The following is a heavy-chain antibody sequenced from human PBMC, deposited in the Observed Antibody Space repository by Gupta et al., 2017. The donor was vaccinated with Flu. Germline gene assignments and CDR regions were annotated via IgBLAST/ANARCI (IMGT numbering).Heavy chain of an antibody. CDR2: IKSIADGGTT. V-gene: IGHV3-15*01. J-gene: IGHJ6*02. D-gene: IGHD6-6*01. Sequence: RQAPGKGLEWVGRIKSIADGGTTDYAAPVKGRFTISKDDSKNTVYLQMNSLKTEDTAVYFCTTDSSSSRSYYYNNIDVWGQGTTVTVSS. CDR3: TTDSSSSRSYYYNNIDV.